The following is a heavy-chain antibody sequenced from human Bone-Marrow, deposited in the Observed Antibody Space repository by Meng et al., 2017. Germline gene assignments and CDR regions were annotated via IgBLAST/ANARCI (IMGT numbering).Heavy chain of an antibody. CDR1: GGSFSDYH. J-gene: IGHJ4*02. CDR3: ARGPTTLAHDFDY. CDR2: INHSGSN. Sequence: QVLLMGWGAVQLKASEPLSFTAVVSGGSFSDYHWGWNRPPPGKGLEWIGEINHSGSNNYNPFHESRATISVATSQNNFSLKMSSVTAADSAVYYCARGPTTLAHDFDYWGQGTLVTVSS. V-gene: IGHV4-34*01. D-gene: IGHD4-11*01.